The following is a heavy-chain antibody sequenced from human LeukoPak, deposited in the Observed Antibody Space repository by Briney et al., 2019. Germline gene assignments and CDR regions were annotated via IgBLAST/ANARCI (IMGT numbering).Heavy chain of an antibody. CDR3: ARAFDTMIVGVDAFDI. J-gene: IGHJ3*02. Sequence: ASVKVSCKASGYTFTGYYMHWVRQAPGQGLEWMGWINPNSGGTNYAQKFQGRVTMTRDTSISTAYMELSRLRSDDTAVYYCARAFDTMIVGVDAFDIWGQGTMATVSS. CDR2: INPNSGGT. V-gene: IGHV1-2*02. D-gene: IGHD3-22*01. CDR1: GYTFTGYY.